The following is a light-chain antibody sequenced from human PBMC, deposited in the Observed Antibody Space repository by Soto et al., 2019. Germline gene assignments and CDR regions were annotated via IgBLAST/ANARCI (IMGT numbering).Light chain of an antibody. V-gene: IGKV3-20*01. CDR3: QQYGSSLSIT. CDR1: QSVSSSY. J-gene: IGKJ5*01. Sequence: EIVLTQSPGTLSLSPGERATLSCRASQSVSSSYLAWYQQKPGQAPRLLIYGASSRATGIPARFSGSGSGTDFTLTISRLEPEDFAVYYCQQYGSSLSITFGQGTRLAIK. CDR2: GAS.